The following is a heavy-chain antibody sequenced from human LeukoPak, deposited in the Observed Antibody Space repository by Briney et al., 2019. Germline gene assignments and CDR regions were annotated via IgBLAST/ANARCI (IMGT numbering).Heavy chain of an antibody. CDR1: GFTFSDYY. CDR2: ISSSGSTI. D-gene: IGHD4-23*01. Sequence: GGSLRLSCAASGFTFSDYYMSWIRQAPGKGLEWVSYISSSGSTIYYADSVKGRFTISRDNAKNSLYLQMNSPRAEDTAVYYCARETTVVTPVWYFDLWGRGTLVTVSS. J-gene: IGHJ2*01. CDR3: ARETTVVTPVWYFDL. V-gene: IGHV3-11*01.